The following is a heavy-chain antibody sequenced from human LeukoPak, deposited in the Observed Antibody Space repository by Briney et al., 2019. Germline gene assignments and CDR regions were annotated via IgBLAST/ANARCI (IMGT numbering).Heavy chain of an antibody. V-gene: IGHV3-23*01. CDR3: AKAVRVYYYGSGSSDYFDY. J-gene: IGHJ4*02. D-gene: IGHD3-10*01. CDR1: GFTFSNYA. CDR2: ISGSGDNT. Sequence: GGSLRLSCAVSGFTFSNYAMSWVRQAPGKGLEWVSGISGSGDNTYYADSVKGRFTIYRDNSKNTLYLQMNSLRAEDTAVYYCAKAVRVYYYGSGSSDYFDYWGQGTLVTVSS.